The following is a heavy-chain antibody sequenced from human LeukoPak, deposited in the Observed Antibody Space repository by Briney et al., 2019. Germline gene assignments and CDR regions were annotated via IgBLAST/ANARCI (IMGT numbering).Heavy chain of an antibody. D-gene: IGHD3-10*01. CDR1: GFTFSSYW. CDR3: ARDYGSGSYTYYYYYYMDV. V-gene: IGHV3-74*01. Sequence: AGGSLRLSCAASGFTFSSYWMHWVRQAPGKGLVWVSRINSDGSSTSYADSVKGRFTISRDNAKNTLYLQMNSLRAEDTAVYYCARDYGSGSYTYYYYYYMDVWGKGTTVTVSS. CDR2: INSDGSST. J-gene: IGHJ6*03.